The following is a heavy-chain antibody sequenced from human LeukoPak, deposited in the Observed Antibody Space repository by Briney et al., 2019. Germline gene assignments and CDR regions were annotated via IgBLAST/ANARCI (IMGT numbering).Heavy chain of an antibody. CDR3: ARVYDSSGYYYPLGY. Sequence: GGSLRLSCAASGFTFSSYSMNWVRQAPGKGLEWVSSISSSSSYIYYADSVKGRFTISRDNAKNSLYLQMNSLRADDTAVYYCARVYDSSGYYYPLGYWGQGTLVTVSS. D-gene: IGHD3-22*01. V-gene: IGHV3-21*04. CDR2: ISSSSSYI. J-gene: IGHJ4*02. CDR1: GFTFSSYS.